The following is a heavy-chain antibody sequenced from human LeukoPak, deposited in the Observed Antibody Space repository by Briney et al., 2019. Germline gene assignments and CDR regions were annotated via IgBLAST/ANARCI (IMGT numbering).Heavy chain of an antibody. Sequence: PGGSLRLSCAASGFTVSSNYMSWVRQAPGKGLEWVSIIYSGGSTYYADSVKGRFTISRDNSKNTLYLQMNSLRAEDTAVYYCAREATGTLYYWGQGSLVTVPS. CDR1: GFTVSSNY. D-gene: IGHD1-1*01. CDR2: IYSGGST. CDR3: AREATGTLYY. V-gene: IGHV3-66*01. J-gene: IGHJ4*02.